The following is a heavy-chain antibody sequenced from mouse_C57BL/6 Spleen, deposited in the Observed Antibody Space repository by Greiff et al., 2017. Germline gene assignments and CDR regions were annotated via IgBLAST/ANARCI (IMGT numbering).Heavy chain of an antibody. CDR1: GYTFTSYW. CDR2: IHPNSGST. Sequence: QVQLQQPGAELVTPGASVKLSCKASGYTFTSYWMHWVKQRPGQGLEWIGMIHPNSGSTNYNEKFKSKATLTVDKSSSTAYMQLSSLTSEDSAVYYCARGGYGSSYKYFDVWGTGTTVTVSS. J-gene: IGHJ1*03. D-gene: IGHD1-1*01. V-gene: IGHV1-64*01. CDR3: ARGGYGSSYKYFDV.